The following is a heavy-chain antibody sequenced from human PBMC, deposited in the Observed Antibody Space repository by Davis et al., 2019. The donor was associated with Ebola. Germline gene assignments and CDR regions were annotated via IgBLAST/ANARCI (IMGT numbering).Heavy chain of an antibody. CDR1: GFTFSGYW. Sequence: GESLKISCAASGFTFSGYWMHWVRQAPGKGLVWVSRINSDGSSTSYADSVKGRFTISRDNAKNTLYLQMNSLRAEDTAVYYCARGATVVKALDYWGQGTLVTVSS. CDR3: ARGATVVKALDY. J-gene: IGHJ4*02. CDR2: INSDGSST. D-gene: IGHD4-23*01. V-gene: IGHV3-74*01.